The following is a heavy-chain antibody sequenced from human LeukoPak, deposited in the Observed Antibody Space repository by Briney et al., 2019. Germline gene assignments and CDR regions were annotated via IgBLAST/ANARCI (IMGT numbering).Heavy chain of an antibody. J-gene: IGHJ4*02. CDR3: AKDRLLFAVYYFDY. D-gene: IGHD3-10*02. CDR1: GFTFSSYA. V-gene: IGHV3-23*01. CDR2: ISGSGGST. Sequence: GGYLRLFSAASGFTFSSYAMSWVRQAQGKGLEWVSAISGSGGSTYYADSVKGRFTIARENAKNTLYLQMNSLRAEDTAVYYCAKDRLLFAVYYFDYWGQGTLVTVSS.